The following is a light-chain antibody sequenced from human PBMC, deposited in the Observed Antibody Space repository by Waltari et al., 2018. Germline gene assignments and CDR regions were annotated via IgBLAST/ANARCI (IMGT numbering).Light chain of an antibody. CDR2: DAS. Sequence: EIVLTQSPATLSLFPGARATLSCRASQSVSSYLAWYQQKPGQAPRLLIYDASNRATGIPARFSGSGSGTDFTLTISSLEPEDFAVYYCQQRSNSYTFGQGTKLEIK. CDR1: QSVSSY. J-gene: IGKJ2*01. V-gene: IGKV3-11*01. CDR3: QQRSNSYT.